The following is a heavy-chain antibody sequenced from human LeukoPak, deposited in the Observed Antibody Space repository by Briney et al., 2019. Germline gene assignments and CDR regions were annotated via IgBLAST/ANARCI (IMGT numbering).Heavy chain of an antibody. CDR3: ARRITMVRGAYPNWFDP. Sequence: GGSLRLSCKGSGYSFTSYWIGWVRQMPGKGLEWMGTIYPGDSDTRYSPSFQGQVAISADKSISTAYLQWSSLKASDTAMYYCARRITMVRGAYPNWFDPWGQGTLVTVSS. D-gene: IGHD3-10*01. CDR1: GYSFTSYW. V-gene: IGHV5-51*01. CDR2: IYPGDSDT. J-gene: IGHJ5*02.